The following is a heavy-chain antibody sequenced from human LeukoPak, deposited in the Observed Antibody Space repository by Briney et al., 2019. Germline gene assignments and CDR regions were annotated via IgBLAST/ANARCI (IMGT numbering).Heavy chain of an antibody. J-gene: IGHJ5*02. Sequence: ASVKVSCTASGYTFTSYGISWVRQAPGQGLEWMGWISAYNGNTNYAQKLQGRVTMTTDTSTSTAYMELRSLRSDDTAVYYCARVANIYCIGTSCNNWFDPWGQGTLVIVSS. CDR1: GYTFTSYG. CDR3: ARVANIYCIGTSCNNWFDP. CDR2: ISAYNGNT. D-gene: IGHD2-2*01. V-gene: IGHV1-18*01.